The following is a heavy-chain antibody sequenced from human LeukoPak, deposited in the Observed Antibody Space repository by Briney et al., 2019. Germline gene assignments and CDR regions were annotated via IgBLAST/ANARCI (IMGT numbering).Heavy chain of an antibody. CDR2: ISAYNGNT. V-gene: IGHV1-18*04. J-gene: IGHJ6*04. CDR1: GYTFTKYG. Sequence: ASVKVSCKASGYTFTKYGVNWVRQAPGQGLEWRGYISAYNGNTNYAQKFQSRLTVTTDTSTSTADMELRSLTPDDTAVYYCARVDEAPNTLVVPIAPHHFYAMDVWGRGTTVTASS. CDR3: ARVDEAPNTLVVPIAPHHFYAMDV. D-gene: IGHD2-2*01.